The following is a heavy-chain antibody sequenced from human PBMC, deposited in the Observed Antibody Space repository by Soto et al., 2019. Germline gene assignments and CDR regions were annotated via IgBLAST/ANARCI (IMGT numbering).Heavy chain of an antibody. CDR2: SHNSGST. Sequence: QVHLQESGPRLVKSSETLSLTCTVSGGSIHSYYWTWIRQPPGKAQEWNGYSHNSGSTNYNSDLESRDTTSLDTSSNKFSLKLNSVIAADPAVYSCATGSRSSTSDAFDVWGQGTMVTVSS. V-gene: IGHV4-59*01. CDR3: ATGSRSSTSDAFDV. CDR1: GGSIHSYY. D-gene: IGHD2-15*01. J-gene: IGHJ3*01.